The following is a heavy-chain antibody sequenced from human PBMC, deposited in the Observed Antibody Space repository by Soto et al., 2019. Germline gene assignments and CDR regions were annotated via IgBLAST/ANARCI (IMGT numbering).Heavy chain of an antibody. CDR2: VHYSGNT. V-gene: IGHV4-30-4*01. D-gene: IGHD6-13*01. CDR3: AREIMAADHFDY. Sequence: PSETLSLTCPVSGGSIRSGDYYWSLIRQTPERGLEWFGYVHYSGNTFYNPSLKSRATISLDTSRNQFSLKLSSVTDADSAVYYCAREIMAADHFDYWGQGALVTVYS. CDR1: GGSIRSGDYY. J-gene: IGHJ4*02.